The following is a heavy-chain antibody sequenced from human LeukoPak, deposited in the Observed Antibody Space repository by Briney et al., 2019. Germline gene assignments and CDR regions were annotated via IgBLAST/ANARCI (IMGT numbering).Heavy chain of an antibody. D-gene: IGHD3-10*01. CDR2: IYYSGST. Sequence: SETLSLICTVSGGSIRGYYWSWIRQPPGKGLEWIGYIYYSGSTNYNPSLQSRVTISVDTSKNQFSLNLTSATAADTAVYYCARYGSGTYPRFDYWGQGILVTVSS. J-gene: IGHJ4*02. V-gene: IGHV4-59*08. CDR3: ARYGSGTYPRFDY. CDR1: GGSIRGYY.